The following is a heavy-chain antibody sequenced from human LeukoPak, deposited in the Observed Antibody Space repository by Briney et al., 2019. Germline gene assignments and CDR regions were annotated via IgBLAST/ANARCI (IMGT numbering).Heavy chain of an antibody. Sequence: GGSLRLSCAASGFTFDDYGMSWVRQVPGKGLEWVSSINWNGGSTGYADSMKGRFTISRDNAKNTLYLQMNSLRAEDTAVYYCARDGAGSSLYMDVWGKGTTVTVSS. CDR1: GFTFDDYG. D-gene: IGHD6-6*01. CDR2: INWNGGST. J-gene: IGHJ6*03. V-gene: IGHV3-20*04. CDR3: ARDGAGSSLYMDV.